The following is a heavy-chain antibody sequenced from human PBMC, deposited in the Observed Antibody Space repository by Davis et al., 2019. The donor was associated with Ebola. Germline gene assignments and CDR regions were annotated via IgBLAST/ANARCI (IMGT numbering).Heavy chain of an antibody. J-gene: IGHJ4*02. CDR1: GFTFSSYW. D-gene: IGHD5-12*01. CDR3: ARDPGSSRGYSGYDSDY. V-gene: IGHV3-7*03. Sequence: PGGSLRLSCAASGFTFSSYWMNWVRQAPGKGLQWVANIKQDGSEKYYVDSVKGRFTISRDNTKNSLYLQMNSLRAEDTAVYYCARDPGSSRGYSGYDSDYWGQGTLVTVSS. CDR2: IKQDGSEK.